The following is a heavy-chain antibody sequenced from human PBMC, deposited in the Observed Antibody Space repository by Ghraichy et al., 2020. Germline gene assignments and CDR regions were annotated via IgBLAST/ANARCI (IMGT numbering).Heavy chain of an antibody. D-gene: IGHD5-18*01. Sequence: ASVKVSCKASGYTFTSYYMHWVRQAPGQGLEWMGIINPSGGSTSYAQKFQGRVTMTRDTSTSTVYMELSSLRSEDTAVYYCARGSRGTAMVKTHPLYYYYYYYMDVWGKGTTVTVSS. J-gene: IGHJ6*03. CDR1: GYTFTSYY. CDR2: INPSGGST. CDR3: ARGSRGTAMVKTHPLYYYYYYYMDV. V-gene: IGHV1-46*01.